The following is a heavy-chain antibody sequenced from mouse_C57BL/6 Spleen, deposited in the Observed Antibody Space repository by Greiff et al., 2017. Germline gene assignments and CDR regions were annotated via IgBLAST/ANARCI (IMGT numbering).Heavy chain of an antibody. CDR3: ASGYAAQITWFAY. D-gene: IGHD3-2*02. CDR1: GYTFTSYW. Sequence: QVQLQQPGAELVMPGASVKLSCKASGYTFTSYWMNWVKQRPGQGLEWIGEIDPSDSNTNYNQKFKGKSTLTVDKSSSTAYMQLSSLTSEDSAVXSCASGYAAQITWFAYWGQGTLVTVSA. CDR2: IDPSDSNT. J-gene: IGHJ3*01. V-gene: IGHV1-69*01.